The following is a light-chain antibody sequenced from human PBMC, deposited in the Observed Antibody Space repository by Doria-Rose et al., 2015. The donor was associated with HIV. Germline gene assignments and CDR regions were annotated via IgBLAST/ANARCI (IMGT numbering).Light chain of an antibody. CDR1: QSLLYTSKNY. Sequence: DIQVTQSPESLGMSLGERATLNCKSNQSLLYTSKNYLAWYQRKPGQPPKLLIYLASTRQSGVPARFSGSGSGTDFTLTISSLEAEDVAVYYCQQYYDTPSFGPGTTVDIK. V-gene: IGKV4-1*01. CDR2: LAS. CDR3: QQYYDTPS. J-gene: IGKJ3*01.